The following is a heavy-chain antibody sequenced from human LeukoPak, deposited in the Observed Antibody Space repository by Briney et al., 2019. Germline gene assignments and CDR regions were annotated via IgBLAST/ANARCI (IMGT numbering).Heavy chain of an antibody. Sequence: ASVMVSCKASGGTFSSYAISWVRQAPGQGLEWMGRIIPILGIANYAQKFQGRVTITADKSTSTAYMELSSLRSEDTAVYYCARGTARAYYYGMDVWGQGTTVTVSS. CDR1: GGTFSSYA. V-gene: IGHV1-69*04. D-gene: IGHD4-17*01. CDR2: IIPILGIA. CDR3: ARGTARAYYYGMDV. J-gene: IGHJ6*02.